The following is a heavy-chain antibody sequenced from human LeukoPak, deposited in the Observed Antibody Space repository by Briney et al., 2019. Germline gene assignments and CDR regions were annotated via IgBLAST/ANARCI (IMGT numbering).Heavy chain of an antibody. CDR3: AMAVRGPGDY. J-gene: IGHJ4*02. CDR2: IWYDGSNK. V-gene: IGHV3-33*01. D-gene: IGHD3-10*02. CDR1: GFTFSSYG. Sequence: PGGSLRLSCAASGFTFSSYGMHWVRQAPGKGLVWVAVIWYDGSNKYYADSVKGRFTISRDNSKNTLYLQMNSLRAEDTAVYYCAMAVRGPGDYWGQGTLVTVSS.